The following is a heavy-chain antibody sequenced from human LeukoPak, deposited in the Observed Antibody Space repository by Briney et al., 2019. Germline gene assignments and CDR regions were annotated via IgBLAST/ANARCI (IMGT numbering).Heavy chain of an antibody. V-gene: IGHV3-23*01. CDR2: ISGGSGST. Sequence: GGSLRLSRAASGFTFSNYWMHWVRQAPGKGLEWVSAISGGSGSTYYADSVKGRFTISRDNSKNTLFLQMNSLRAEDTAVYYCAKRDLWGRGTLVTVSS. J-gene: IGHJ4*02. CDR1: GFTFSNYW. CDR3: AKRDL. D-gene: IGHD5-24*01.